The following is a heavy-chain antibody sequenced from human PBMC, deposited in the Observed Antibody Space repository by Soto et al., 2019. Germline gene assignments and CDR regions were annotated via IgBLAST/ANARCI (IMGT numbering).Heavy chain of an antibody. J-gene: IGHJ4*02. CDR2: ISAYNGNT. V-gene: IGHV1-18*01. Sequence: VASVKVSCKASGYTFTSYGISWVRQAPGQGLEWMGWISAYNGNTNYAQKLQGRVTMTTDTSTSTAYMELRSLRSDDTAVYYCARALALHLGELSSPPDYWGQGTLVTVSS. D-gene: IGHD3-16*02. CDR3: ARALALHLGELSSPPDY. CDR1: GYTFTSYG.